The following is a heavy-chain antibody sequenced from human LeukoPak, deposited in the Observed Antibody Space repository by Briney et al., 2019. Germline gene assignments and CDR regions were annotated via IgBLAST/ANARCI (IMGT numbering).Heavy chain of an antibody. CDR3: ARWDSSGCLDY. J-gene: IGHJ4*02. CDR1: GLTFSDYY. V-gene: IGHV3-11*01. CDR2: ISSSGTTI. D-gene: IGHD3-22*01. Sequence: PGGSLRLSCAASGLTFSDYYMSWIRQAPGKGLEWVSYISSSGTTIYYADSVKGRFPISRDNAKNSLYLQMNSLRAEDTAVYFCARWDSSGCLDYWGQGTLVTVSS.